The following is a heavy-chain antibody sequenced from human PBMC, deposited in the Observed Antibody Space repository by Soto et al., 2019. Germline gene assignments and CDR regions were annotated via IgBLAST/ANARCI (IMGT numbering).Heavy chain of an antibody. Sequence: ASVKVSCKTSGYTFTDYDIHWVREAPGQTFEWLGWIATGNGNTRFSQKFQGRVTITRDTSATTAYMELTSLRSEDTAVYYCAKASRMWTPDYWGQGTLVTVSS. CDR1: GYTFTDYD. CDR3: AKASRMWTPDY. D-gene: IGHD2-21*01. CDR2: IATGNGNT. V-gene: IGHV1-3*04. J-gene: IGHJ4*02.